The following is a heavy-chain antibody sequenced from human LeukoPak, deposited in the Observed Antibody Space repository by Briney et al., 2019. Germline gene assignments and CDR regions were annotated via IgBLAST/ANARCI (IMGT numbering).Heavy chain of an antibody. CDR1: GYSISSYF. J-gene: IGHJ4*02. D-gene: IGHD3-22*01. Sequence: SETLSLTCTVSGYSISSYFWSWIRQPAGKGLEWIGRIYTRGNTYYNPSLNSRVTMSVDTSRNQFSLKLSSVTAADTAVYYCARDGKADDGAGYAPRFDSWGQGTLVTVSS. V-gene: IGHV4-4*07. CDR2: IYTRGNT. CDR3: ARDGKADDGAGYAPRFDS.